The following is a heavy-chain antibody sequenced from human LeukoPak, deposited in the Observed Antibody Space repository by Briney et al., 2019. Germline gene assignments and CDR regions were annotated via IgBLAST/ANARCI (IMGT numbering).Heavy chain of an antibody. CDR2: ISAYNGNT. CDR1: GYTFNTYG. V-gene: IGHV1-18*01. D-gene: IGHD5-24*01. J-gene: IGHJ4*02. CDR3: ARDPGRDGYNQDY. Sequence: ASVKVSCKTSGYTFNTYGISWVRQAPGQGLEWMGWISAYNGNTNYAQKIQGRVTLTTDTSTSTAYMELRSLRSDDTAVYYCARDPGRDGYNQDYWGQGTLVTVSS.